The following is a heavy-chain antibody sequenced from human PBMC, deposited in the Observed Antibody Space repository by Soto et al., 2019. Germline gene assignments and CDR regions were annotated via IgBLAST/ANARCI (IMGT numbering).Heavy chain of an antibody. CDR2: INPSGGST. CDR1: GYTFTSYY. J-gene: IGHJ6*02. V-gene: IGHV1-46*01. CDR3: AGPASFLEWLSPRSPKHYYYYGMDV. D-gene: IGHD3-3*01. Sequence: VASVKVSCKASGYTFTSYYMHWVRQAPGQGLEWMGIINPSGGSTSYAQKFQGRVTMTRDTSTSTVYMELSSLRSEDTAVYYCAGPASFLEWLSPRSPKHYYYYGMDVWGQGTTVTVSS.